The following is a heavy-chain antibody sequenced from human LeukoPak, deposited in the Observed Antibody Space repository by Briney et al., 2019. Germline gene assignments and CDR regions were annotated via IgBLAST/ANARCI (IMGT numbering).Heavy chain of an antibody. CDR3: AKVRGGVPAAQYVDY. J-gene: IGHJ4*02. CDR1: GFIFSSYA. V-gene: IGHV3-23*01. D-gene: IGHD2-2*01. CDR2: ISGSGGST. Sequence: GGSLRLSCAASGFIFSSYAMSWVRQAPGKGLEWVSAISGSGGSTYYADSVKGRFTISRDNSKNTLYLQMNSLRAEDTAVYYCAKVRGGVPAAQYVDYWGQGTLVTVSS.